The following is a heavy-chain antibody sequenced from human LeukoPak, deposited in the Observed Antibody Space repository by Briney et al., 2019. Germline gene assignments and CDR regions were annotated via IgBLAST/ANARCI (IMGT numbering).Heavy chain of an antibody. Sequence: PSETLSLTCTVSGGSISSYYWSWIRQPPGKGLEWIGYIYYSGSTNYNPSLKSRVTISVDTSKNQFSLKLSSVTAADTAVYYCARGEYSGSYYYSDYWGQGTLVTVSS. CDR1: GGSISSYY. V-gene: IGHV4-59*01. D-gene: IGHD1-26*01. J-gene: IGHJ4*02. CDR2: IYYSGST. CDR3: ARGEYSGSYYYSDY.